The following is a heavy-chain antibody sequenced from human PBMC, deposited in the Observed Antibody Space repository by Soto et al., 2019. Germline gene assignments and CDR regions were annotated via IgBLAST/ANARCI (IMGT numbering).Heavy chain of an antibody. J-gene: IGHJ6*02. CDR1: GFSLSTSGMC. Sequence: SGPTLVNPTQTLTLTCTFSGFSLSTSGMCVSWIRQPPGKALEWLALIDWDDDKYYSTSLKTRLTISKDTSKNQVVLTMTNMDPVDTATYYCARIMGVQQLGHYGMDVWGQGTTVTVSS. CDR3: ARIMGVQQLGHYGMDV. CDR2: IDWDDDK. D-gene: IGHD6-13*01. V-gene: IGHV2-70*01.